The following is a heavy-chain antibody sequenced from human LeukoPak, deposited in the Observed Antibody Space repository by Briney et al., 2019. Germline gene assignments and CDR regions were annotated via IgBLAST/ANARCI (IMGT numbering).Heavy chain of an antibody. D-gene: IGHD6-19*01. V-gene: IGHV4-34*01. CDR3: ARGRAVAGLFDY. CDR1: GGSFSGYY. Sequence: SETLSLTCAVYGGSFSGYYWSWIRQPPGKGLEWIGEINHSGSTNCNPSLKSRVTISVDTSKNQFSLKLSSVTAADTAVYYCARGRAVAGLFDYWGQGTLVTVSS. CDR2: INHSGST. J-gene: IGHJ4*02.